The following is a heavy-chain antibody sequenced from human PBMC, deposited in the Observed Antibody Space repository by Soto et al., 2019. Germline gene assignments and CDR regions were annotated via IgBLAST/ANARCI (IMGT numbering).Heavy chain of an antibody. V-gene: IGHV4-59*01. J-gene: IGHJ6*02. CDR3: ARGLGQGYYYYYGMDI. Sequence: SKTLSLTCTVSGGSISRYYWSWIRQPPGKGLEWIGYIYCSGSTNYNPSLKSRVTISVDTSKNQFSLKLSSVTAADTVVYYCARGLGQGYYYYYGMDIWGQGTTVTISS. CDR2: IYCSGST. CDR1: GGSISRYY.